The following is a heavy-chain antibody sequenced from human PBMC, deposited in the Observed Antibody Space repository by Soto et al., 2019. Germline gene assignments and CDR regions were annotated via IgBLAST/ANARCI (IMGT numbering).Heavy chain of an antibody. V-gene: IGHV4-39*01. CDR1: GGSIYRSGYY. D-gene: IGHD2-15*01. CDR3: GKVLVGATGHTDSDS. Sequence: SETLSLTCTVSGGSIYRSGYYWGWIRQPPGRGLEWIGNIDYNGVTYSNPSLKSRVTISRDTSKNQFSLKLTSVTAADTALYYCGKVLVGATGHTDSDSWRPGTLVTVSS. J-gene: IGHJ4*02. CDR2: IDYNGVT.